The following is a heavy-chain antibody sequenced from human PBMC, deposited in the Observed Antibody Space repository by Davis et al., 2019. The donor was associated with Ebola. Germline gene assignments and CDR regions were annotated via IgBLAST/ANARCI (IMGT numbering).Heavy chain of an antibody. CDR2: VYYSGSSGSP. CDR3: ARGIRFLEWLLASYYMDV. J-gene: IGHJ6*03. V-gene: IGHV4-59*12. CDR1: GFTFINAW. D-gene: IGHD3-3*01. Sequence: GSLRLSCAASGFTFINAWMNWVRQSPGKGLEWVGYVYYSGSSGSPNYNPSLKSRVTISVDTSKNQFSLKLSSVTAADTAVYYCARGIRFLEWLLASYYMDVWGKGTTVTVSS.